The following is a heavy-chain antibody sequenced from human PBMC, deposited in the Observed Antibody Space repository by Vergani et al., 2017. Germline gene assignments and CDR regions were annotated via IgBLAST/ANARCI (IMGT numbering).Heavy chain of an antibody. V-gene: IGHV3-23*01. D-gene: IGHD2/OR15-2a*01. J-gene: IGHJ4*01. Sequence: EVQLLESGGDLVQPGGSLRLSCTASGFIFSTCAMSWVRQAPGKGLEWVSSISGPGLSTYYADSVKGRFSISRDNSKNTVFLQMHSLRAEDTAIYYCVKEKIDLGSYFFDSWGHGILVTVSS. CDR2: ISGPGLST. CDR3: VKEKIDLGSYFFDS. CDR1: GFIFSTCA.